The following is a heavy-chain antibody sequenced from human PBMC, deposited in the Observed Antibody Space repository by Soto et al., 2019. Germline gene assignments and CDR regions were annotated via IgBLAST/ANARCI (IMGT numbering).Heavy chain of an antibody. CDR3: AIDYDFWSGSYGMDV. J-gene: IGHJ6*02. CDR2: IYASVNT. CDR1: GASISGYY. Sequence: PSETLSLTCTVSGASISGYYWSWIRQPAGTGLEWIGRIYASVNTNYNPSLKSRVTMSVDTSKNQFSLKLSSVTAADTAVYYCAIDYDFWSGSYGMDVWGQGTRVTFSS. D-gene: IGHD3-3*01. V-gene: IGHV4-4*07.